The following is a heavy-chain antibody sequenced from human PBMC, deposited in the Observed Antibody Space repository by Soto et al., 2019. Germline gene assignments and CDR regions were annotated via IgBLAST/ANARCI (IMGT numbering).Heavy chain of an antibody. CDR2: IYYSGST. J-gene: IGHJ4*02. D-gene: IGHD6-19*01. Sequence: SETLSLTCTVSGGSVSSGSYYWSWIRQPPGKGLEWFGYIYYSGSTNYNPSLKSRVTISVDTSKNQFSLKLSSVTAADTAVYYCARAGRITVAGTFDYWGQGTLVTVSS. CDR1: GGSVSSGSYY. V-gene: IGHV4-61*01. CDR3: ARAGRITVAGTFDY.